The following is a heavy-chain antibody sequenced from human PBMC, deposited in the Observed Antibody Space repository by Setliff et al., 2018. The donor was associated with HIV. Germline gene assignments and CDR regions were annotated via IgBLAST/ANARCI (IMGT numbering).Heavy chain of an antibody. CDR3: ARDKEKRYYNDSSGHYDWFDP. J-gene: IGHJ5*02. CDR2: IIPILGIA. D-gene: IGHD3-22*01. Sequence: SVKVSCKASGGTFSSYAINWVRQAPGHGLEWMGGIIPILGIAHYAQAFRDRVTLSADKSTNIAYMRLASLRSEDTAVYYCARDKEKRYYNDSSGHYDWFDPWGQGTLVTAPQ. V-gene: IGHV1-69*10. CDR1: GGTFSSYA.